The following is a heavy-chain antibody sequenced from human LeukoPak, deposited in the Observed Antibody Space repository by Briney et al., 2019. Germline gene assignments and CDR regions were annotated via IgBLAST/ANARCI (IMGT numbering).Heavy chain of an antibody. J-gene: IGHJ4*02. V-gene: IGHV3-21*01. CDR2: SSSSSSYK. CDR3: AKDGGSGWYRGEFDY. Sequence: GGSLRLSCSASGFAFSSYSMSWVRQAPGRGLEWVSSSSSSSSYKYYADPVKGRFTISRDNAKNSLYLQMNSLRAEDTAVYYCAKDGGSGWYRGEFDYWGQGTLVTVSS. D-gene: IGHD6-19*01. CDR1: GFAFSSYS.